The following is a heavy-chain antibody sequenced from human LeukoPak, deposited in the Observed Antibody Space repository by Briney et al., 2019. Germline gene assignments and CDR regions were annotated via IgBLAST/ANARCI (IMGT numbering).Heavy chain of an antibody. CDR1: GGTFSSYA. CDR3: ARDRSFYPTPGDY. Sequence: SVKVSCKASGGTFSSYAISWVRQAPGQGLEWMGGIIPIFGTANYAQKFQGRVTITADESTSTAYMELSSLRSEDTAVYYCARDRSFYPTPGDYWGQGTLVTVSS. CDR2: IIPIFGTA. D-gene: IGHD5/OR15-5a*01. J-gene: IGHJ4*02. V-gene: IGHV1-69*13.